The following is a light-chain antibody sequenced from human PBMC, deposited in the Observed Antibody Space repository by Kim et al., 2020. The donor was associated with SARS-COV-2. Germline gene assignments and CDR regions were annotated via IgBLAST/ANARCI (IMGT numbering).Light chain of an antibody. CDR3: QQSYSSHYT. CDR2: AAS. V-gene: IGKV1-39*01. Sequence: SASVGDRVTITCRTSQSISSYLNWYQQKPGKAPKLLIYAASSLQSGVPSRFSGRGSGTDFTLTISSLQPEDFATYYCQQSYSSHYTFGQGTKLEI. J-gene: IGKJ2*01. CDR1: QSISSY.